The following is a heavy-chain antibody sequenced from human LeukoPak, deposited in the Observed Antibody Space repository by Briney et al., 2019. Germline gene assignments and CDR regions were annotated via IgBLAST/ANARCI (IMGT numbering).Heavy chain of an antibody. CDR3: AKAYYYDSSATALFDY. CDR1: GFTFSSYA. V-gene: IGHV3-9*01. Sequence: GGSLRLSCTASGFTFSSYAMSWVRQAPGKGLEWVSGISWNSGSIGYADSVKGRFTISRDNAKNSLYLQMNSLRAEDTALYYCAKAYYYDSSATALFDYWGQGTLVTVSS. J-gene: IGHJ4*02. D-gene: IGHD3-22*01. CDR2: ISWNSGSI.